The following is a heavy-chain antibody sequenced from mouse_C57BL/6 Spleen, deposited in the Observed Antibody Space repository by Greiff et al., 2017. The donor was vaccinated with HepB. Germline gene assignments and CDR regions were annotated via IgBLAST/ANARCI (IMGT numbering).Heavy chain of an antibody. J-gene: IGHJ4*01. CDR3: ARWGLRRDAMDY. CDR2: INPSTGGT. Sequence: EVQLQQSGPELVKPGASVKISCKASGYSFTGYYMNWVKQSPEKSLEWIGEINPSTGGTTYNQKFKAKATLIVDKSSSTAYMQLKSLTSEDSAVYYCARWGLRRDAMDYWGQGTSVTVSS. V-gene: IGHV1-42*01. CDR1: GYSFTGYY. D-gene: IGHD3-1*01.